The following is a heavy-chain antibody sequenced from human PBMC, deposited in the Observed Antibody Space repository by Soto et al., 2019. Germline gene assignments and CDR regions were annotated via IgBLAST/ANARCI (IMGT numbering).Heavy chain of an antibody. Sequence: GGSLRLSCAASGFTFSSCAMSWVRQAPGKGLEWVSAVSASGGATYYADSVKGRFTISRDNSKNTLYLQMNSLTAEDTALYYCAKFSALVVTTHFDYWGQGTLVSVSS. J-gene: IGHJ4*02. D-gene: IGHD4-4*01. CDR2: VSASGGAT. CDR1: GFTFSSCA. CDR3: AKFSALVVTTHFDY. V-gene: IGHV3-23*01.